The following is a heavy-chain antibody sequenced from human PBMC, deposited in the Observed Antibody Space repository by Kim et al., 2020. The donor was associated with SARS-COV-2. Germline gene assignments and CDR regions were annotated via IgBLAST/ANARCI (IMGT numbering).Heavy chain of an antibody. V-gene: IGHV3-33*01. CDR2: IWYDGSNK. J-gene: IGHJ6*02. CDR1: GFTFSSYG. CDR3: ARNERGYSYGYGGYYYYGMDV. Sequence: GGSLRLSCAASGFTFSSYGMHWVRQAPGKGLEWVAVIWYDGSNKYYADSVKGRFTISRDNSKNTLYLQMNSLRAEDTAVYYCARNERGYSYGYGGYYYYGMDVWGQGTTVTVSS. D-gene: IGHD5-18*01.